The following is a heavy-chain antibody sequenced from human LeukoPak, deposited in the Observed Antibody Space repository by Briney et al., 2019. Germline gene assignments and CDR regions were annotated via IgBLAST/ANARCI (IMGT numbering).Heavy chain of an antibody. CDR2: IYYSGST. CDR1: GGSISSGSYY. J-gene: IGHJ4*02. V-gene: IGHV4-39*07. Sequence: PSETLSLTCTVSGGSISSGSYYWSWIRQPAGKGLGWIGRIYYSGSTYYNPSLKSRVTISVDTSKNQFSLKLSSVTAAGTAVYYCARDRYDFWSGYYTVDSDLDYWGQGTLVTVSS. D-gene: IGHD3-3*01. CDR3: ARDRYDFWSGYYTVDSDLDY.